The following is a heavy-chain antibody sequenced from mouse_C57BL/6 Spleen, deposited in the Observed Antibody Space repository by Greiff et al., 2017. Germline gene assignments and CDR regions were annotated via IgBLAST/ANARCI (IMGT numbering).Heavy chain of an antibody. CDR2: IDPETGGT. V-gene: IGHV1-15*01. Sequence: VQLQQSGAELVRPGASVTLSCKASGYTFTDYEMHWVKQTPVHGLEWIGAIDPETGGTAYNQKFKGKAILTADKSSSTAYMELRSLTSEDSAVYYCTIGYGNVFAYWGQGTLVTVSA. J-gene: IGHJ3*01. CDR1: GYTFTDYE. D-gene: IGHD2-10*02. CDR3: TIGYGNVFAY.